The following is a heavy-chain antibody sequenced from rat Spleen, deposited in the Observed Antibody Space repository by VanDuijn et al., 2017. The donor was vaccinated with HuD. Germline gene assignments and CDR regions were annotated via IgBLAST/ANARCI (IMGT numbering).Heavy chain of an antibody. Sequence: EVQLVKSGGGLVQPGRSLKLSCAASGFTFSNYGMAWVRQAPTKGLEWVATISYDGSSTYYRDSVKGRFTISRDNAKSTLYLQMDSLRSEDTATYYCSGYYGSSTDYWGQGVMVTVSS. D-gene: IGHD1-7*01. CDR1: GFTFSNYG. J-gene: IGHJ2*01. CDR2: ISYDGSST. CDR3: SGYYGSSTDY. V-gene: IGHV5-29*01.